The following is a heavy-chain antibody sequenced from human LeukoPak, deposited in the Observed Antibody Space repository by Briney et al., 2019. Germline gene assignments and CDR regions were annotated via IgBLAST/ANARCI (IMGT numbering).Heavy chain of an antibody. D-gene: IGHD2-2*02. CDR3: AKVGAYCSSTSCYRNEYNWFDP. CDR2: IRYDGSNK. CDR1: GFTFSSYG. J-gene: IGHJ5*02. Sequence: GGSLRLSCAASGFTFSSYGMHWVRQAPGKGLEWVAFIRYDGSNKYYADSVKGRFTISRDNSKNTLYLQMNSLRAEDTAVYYCAKVGAYCSSTSCYRNEYNWFDPWGQGTLVTVSS. V-gene: IGHV3-30*02.